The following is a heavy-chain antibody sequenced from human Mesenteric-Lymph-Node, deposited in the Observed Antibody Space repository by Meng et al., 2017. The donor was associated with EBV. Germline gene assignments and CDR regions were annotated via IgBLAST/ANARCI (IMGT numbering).Heavy chain of an antibody. CDR2: IYDSGIT. D-gene: IGHD3-10*01. CDR3: ARLRITMVQGVISWFDP. Sequence: QVQLQESGPGLVKPSQTLSRTRPVSGGSVTSGYYGSWIRQPLGRGLEWIGYIYDSGITYYNPSLKSRVTISVDTSKNQFSLKLSSVTAADTAVYYCARLRITMVQGVISWFDPWGQGTLVTVSS. J-gene: IGHJ5*02. V-gene: IGHV4-30-4*01. CDR1: GGSVTSGYY.